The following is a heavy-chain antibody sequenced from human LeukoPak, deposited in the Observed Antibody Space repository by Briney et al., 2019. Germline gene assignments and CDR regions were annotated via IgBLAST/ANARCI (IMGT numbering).Heavy chain of an antibody. J-gene: IGHJ6*03. CDR1: GGSISSYY. CDR3: ARARGIQLWLSYMDV. CDR2: INHSGST. D-gene: IGHD5-18*01. V-gene: IGHV4-34*01. Sequence: SETLSLTCTVSGGSISSYYWSWIRQPPGKGLEWIGEINHSGSTNYNPSLKSRVTISVDTSKNQFSLKLSSVTAADTAVYYCARARGIQLWLSYMDVWGKGTTVTVSS.